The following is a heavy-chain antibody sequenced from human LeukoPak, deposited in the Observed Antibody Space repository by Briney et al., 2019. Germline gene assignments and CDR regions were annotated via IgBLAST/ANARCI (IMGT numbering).Heavy chain of an antibody. CDR2: IYYSGST. Sequence: SETLSLTCTVSGGSISSGDYYWSRICQPPGKGLEWIGYIYYSGSTYYNPSLKSRVTISVDTSKNQFSLKLSSVTAADTAVYYCASYSSSWYERGGTFDYWGQGTLVTVSS. J-gene: IGHJ4*02. D-gene: IGHD6-13*01. CDR3: ASYSSSWYERGGTFDY. CDR1: GGSISSGDYY. V-gene: IGHV4-30-4*08.